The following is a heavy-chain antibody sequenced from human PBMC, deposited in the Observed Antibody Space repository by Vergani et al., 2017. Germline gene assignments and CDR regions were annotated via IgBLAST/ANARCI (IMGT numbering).Heavy chain of an antibody. CDR3: ARGQYYGSGSYYKWGYYYYGMDV. CDR2: INHSGST. J-gene: IGHJ6*02. Sequence: QVQLQQWGAGLLKPSETLSLSCAVYGGSFSGYYWCWIRQPPGQGLEWIGEINHSGSTNYNPSLKSRVTISVDTSKNQLSRKLSSVTAADTDVYYCARGQYYGSGSYYKWGYYYYGMDVWGQGTTVTVSS. D-gene: IGHD3-10*01. V-gene: IGHV4-34*01. CDR1: GGSFSGYY.